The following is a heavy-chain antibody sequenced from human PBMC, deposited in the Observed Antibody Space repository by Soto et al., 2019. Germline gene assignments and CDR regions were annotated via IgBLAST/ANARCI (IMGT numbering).Heavy chain of an antibody. J-gene: IGHJ4*02. V-gene: IGHV3-30-3*01. CDR1: GFTFSSYA. D-gene: IGHD6-19*01. Sequence: QVQLVESGGGVVQPGRSLRLSCAASGFTFSSYAMHWVRQAPGKGLEWVAVISYDGSNKYYADSVKGRFTISRDNSKNTLYLLMNSLRAEDTAVYYCAREGTQAVAGTFDYWGQGTLVTVSS. CDR2: ISYDGSNK. CDR3: AREGTQAVAGTFDY.